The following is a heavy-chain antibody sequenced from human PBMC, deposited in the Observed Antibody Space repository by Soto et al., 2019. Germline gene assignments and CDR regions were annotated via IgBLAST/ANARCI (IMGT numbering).Heavy chain of an antibody. CDR1: GFTFSTYT. V-gene: IGHV3-30-3*01. CDR3: ARGSQYYYDGSGPLDC. D-gene: IGHD3-22*01. Sequence: GGSLRLSCAASGFTFSTYTIHWVRRAPGKGQEWVGLLSYDGSNKYYADSAKGRFTISRDNSKNTLYLQMNSLRAGDTAVYFCARGSQYYYDGSGPLDCWGQGTLVTVSS. CDR2: LSYDGSNK. J-gene: IGHJ4*02.